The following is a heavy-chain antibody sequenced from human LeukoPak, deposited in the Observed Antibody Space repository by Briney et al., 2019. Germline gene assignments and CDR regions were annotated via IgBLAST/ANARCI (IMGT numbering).Heavy chain of an antibody. J-gene: IGHJ6*04. Sequence: PXETLXLTCTVSGDSMSPYFWTWVRQSPGKGLEWVGYIYQTTTTYNPSLKGRVTISTDMSQNQLSLKVTSVTAADTAVYYCARNFPGRTEDVWGKGTTVIVSS. D-gene: IGHD1-14*01. CDR1: GDSMSPYF. CDR2: IYQTTT. CDR3: ARNFPGRTEDV. V-gene: IGHV4-59*01.